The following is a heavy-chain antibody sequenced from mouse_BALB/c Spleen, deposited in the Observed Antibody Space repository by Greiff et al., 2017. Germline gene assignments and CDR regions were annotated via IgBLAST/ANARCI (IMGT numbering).Heavy chain of an antibody. J-gene: IGHJ1*01. D-gene: IGHD2-3*01. CDR2: INPSNGRT. CDR1: GYTFTSYW. CDR3: ARYDGFV. V-gene: IGHV1S81*02. Sequence: QVQLKQSGAELVKPGASVKLSCKASGYTFTSYWMHWVKQRPGQGLEWIGEINPSNGRTNYNEKFKSKATLTVDKSSSTAYMQLSSLTSEDSAVYYCARYDGFVWGAGTTVTVSS.